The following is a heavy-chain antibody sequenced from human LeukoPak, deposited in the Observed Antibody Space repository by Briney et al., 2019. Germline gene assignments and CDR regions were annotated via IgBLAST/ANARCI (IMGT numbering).Heavy chain of an antibody. J-gene: IGHJ6*02. CDR1: GGTFSSYA. CDR2: IIPIFGTA. Sequence: SVTVSCKASGGTFSSYAISWVRQAPGQGLEWMGGIIPIFGTANYAQKFQGRVTITADESTSTAYMELSSLRSEDTAVYYCARDQGYSYGYDYYYYGMDVWGQGTTVTVSS. V-gene: IGHV1-69*13. CDR3: ARDQGYSYGYDYYYYGMDV. D-gene: IGHD5-18*01.